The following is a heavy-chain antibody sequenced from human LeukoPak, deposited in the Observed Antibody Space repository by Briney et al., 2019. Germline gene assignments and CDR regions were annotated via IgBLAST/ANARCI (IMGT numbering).Heavy chain of an antibody. D-gene: IGHD3-22*01. CDR3: VRSRNYYESSVYYRSFYFDY. Sequence: GGSLRLSCAASGFTFSSYWMHWVRQVPGEGPVWVSRIHTDGTSTTYADSVKGRFTISRDNAENTLYLQMDSLRAEDTAVYYCVRSRNYYESSVYYRSFYFDYWGQGTLVTVSS. J-gene: IGHJ4*02. V-gene: IGHV3-74*01. CDR2: IHTDGTST. CDR1: GFTFSSYW.